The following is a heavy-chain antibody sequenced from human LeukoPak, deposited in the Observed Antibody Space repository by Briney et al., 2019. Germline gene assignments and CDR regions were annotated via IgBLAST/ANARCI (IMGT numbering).Heavy chain of an antibody. CDR3: ARGGITIFGVVSYMDV. V-gene: IGHV3-20*04. Sequence: PGGSLRLSCAASGFTFDDYGMSWVRQAPGKGLEWVSGINWNGGSTGYADSMKGRFTISRDNAKNSLYLQMNSLRAEDTALYYCARGGITIFGVVSYMDVWGKGTTVTVSS. CDR2: INWNGGST. CDR1: GFTFDDYG. D-gene: IGHD3-3*01. J-gene: IGHJ6*03.